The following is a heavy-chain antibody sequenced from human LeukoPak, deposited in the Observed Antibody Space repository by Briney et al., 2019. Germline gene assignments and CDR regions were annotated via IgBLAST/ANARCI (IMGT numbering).Heavy chain of an antibody. CDR2: VNWNSAAF. D-gene: IGHD2-21*01. CDR1: GFIFDDYA. V-gene: IGHV3-9*01. Sequence: GASLRLSCVASGFIFDDYAMHWVRQAPGKGLEWVAGVNWNSAAFDFADSVKGRLTISRDNANNCLYLQMNSLRAEDTALYYCAKGGLRDAFDIWGQRAMVTVSS. J-gene: IGHJ3*02. CDR3: AKGGLRDAFDI.